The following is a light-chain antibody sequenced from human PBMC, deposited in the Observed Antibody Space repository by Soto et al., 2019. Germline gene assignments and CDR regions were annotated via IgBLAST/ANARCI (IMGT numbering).Light chain of an antibody. J-gene: IGLJ1*01. CDR3: YSYRGYYTRV. V-gene: IGLV2-14*01. CDR2: EVS. CDR1: SSDVGGYNF. Sequence: QSALTQPASVSGSPGQSITISCTGTSSDVGGYNFVSWYQQHPGRAPKLLIYEVSRRPSGVSNRFSGSKSVDTASLTISGLQAEDEADYYCYSYRGYYTRVFGTGTKVTVL.